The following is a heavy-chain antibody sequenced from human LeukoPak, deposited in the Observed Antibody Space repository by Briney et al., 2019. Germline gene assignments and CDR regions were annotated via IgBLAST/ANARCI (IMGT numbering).Heavy chain of an antibody. J-gene: IGHJ2*01. CDR3: AKDGVGYSSTWYGMYFDL. D-gene: IGHD6-13*01. CDR1: EFTFHDHA. CDR2: ISWNSGSI. V-gene: IGHV3-9*01. Sequence: GRSLRLSCAASEFTFHDHAMHWARRAPGKGLEWVSSISWNSGSIGYADSVKGRFTISRDNAENSLYPQMNSLRTEDTAFYYCAKDGVGYSSTWYGMYFDLWGRGTLVTVSS.